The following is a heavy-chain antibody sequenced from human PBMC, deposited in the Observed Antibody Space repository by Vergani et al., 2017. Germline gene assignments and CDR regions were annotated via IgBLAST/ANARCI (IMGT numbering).Heavy chain of an antibody. CDR1: GFTFSSYG. J-gene: IGHJ4*02. D-gene: IGHD1-26*01. CDR3: ARDGSGSYLKFFDY. CDR2: IWYDGSNK. V-gene: IGHV3-33*01. Sequence: QVQLVESGGGVVQPGRSLRLSCAASGFTFSSYGMHWVRQAPGKGLEWVAVIWYDGSNKYYADSVKGRFTISRDNSKNTLYLQMNSLRAEDTAVYYCARDGSGSYLKFFDYWGQGTLVTVSS.